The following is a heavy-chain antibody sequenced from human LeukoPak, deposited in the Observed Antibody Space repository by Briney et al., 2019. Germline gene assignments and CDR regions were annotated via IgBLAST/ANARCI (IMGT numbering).Heavy chain of an antibody. D-gene: IGHD4-17*01. CDR1: GHTFTSCG. CDR3: ARDRPVTTGGGFDY. V-gene: IGHV1-18*01. J-gene: IGHJ4*02. Sequence: ASVKVSCKASGHTFTSCGISWVRQAPGQGLEWMGWISAYNGNTNYAQKLQGRVTITADKSTSTAYMELSSLRSEDTAVYYCARDRPVTTGGGFDYWGQGTLVTVSS. CDR2: ISAYNGNT.